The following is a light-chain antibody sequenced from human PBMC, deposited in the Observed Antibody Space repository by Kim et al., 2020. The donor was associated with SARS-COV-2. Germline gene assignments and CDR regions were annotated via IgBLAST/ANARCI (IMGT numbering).Light chain of an antibody. J-gene: IGKJ1*01. CDR2: GAS. V-gene: IGKV3-20*01. CDR3: QQYAHPPLT. Sequence: EIVLTQSPGTLSLSPGERATLSCRASQSVSRSYLAWYQQKPGQAPRLLIHGASNRATGIPDRFSGSESGTDFTLTISGLDPEEFAVYYCQQYAHPPLTFGQGTKVDIK. CDR1: QSVSRSY.